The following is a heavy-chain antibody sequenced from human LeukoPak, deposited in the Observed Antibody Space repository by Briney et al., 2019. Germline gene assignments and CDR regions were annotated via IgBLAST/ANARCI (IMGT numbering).Heavy chain of an antibody. J-gene: IGHJ4*02. CDR3: ARDRGKYDSSGYPPPPFDY. D-gene: IGHD3-22*01. Sequence: SETLSLTCAVYGGSFSGYYWSWIRQPPGKGLEWIGEINHSGSTNYNPSLKSRVTISVDTSKNQFSLKLSSVTAADTAVYYCARDRGKYDSSGYPPPPFDYWGQGTLVTVSS. CDR1: GGSFSGYY. CDR2: INHSGST. V-gene: IGHV4-34*01.